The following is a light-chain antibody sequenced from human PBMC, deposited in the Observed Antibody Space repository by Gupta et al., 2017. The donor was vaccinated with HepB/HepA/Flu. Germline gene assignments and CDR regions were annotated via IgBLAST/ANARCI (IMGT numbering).Light chain of an antibody. CDR1: EGIGDW. Sequence: DIQMSQSPSTLSASVGDRVTITCRASEGIGDWVAWYQQKPGNAPKLLIYRASSLETGVPSRFSGSRSGTEFTLTISSLQPDDFAIYYCQQYNASPWTFGLGTKVDFK. V-gene: IGKV1-5*03. CDR2: RAS. CDR3: QQYNASPWT. J-gene: IGKJ1*01.